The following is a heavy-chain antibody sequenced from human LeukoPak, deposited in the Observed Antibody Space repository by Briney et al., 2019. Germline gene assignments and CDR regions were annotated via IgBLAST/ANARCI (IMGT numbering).Heavy chain of an antibody. CDR2: ISGSGGST. J-gene: IGHJ5*02. CDR3: AKFMQQQLETDWFDP. Sequence: GGSLRLSCAASGFTFSSYAMSWVRQAPGKGLEWVSAISGSGGSTYYADSVKGRFTISRDNSKNTLYLQMNSLRAEDTAVYYCAKFMQQQLETDWFDPWGQGTLVTVSS. CDR1: GFTFSSYA. V-gene: IGHV3-23*01. D-gene: IGHD6-13*01.